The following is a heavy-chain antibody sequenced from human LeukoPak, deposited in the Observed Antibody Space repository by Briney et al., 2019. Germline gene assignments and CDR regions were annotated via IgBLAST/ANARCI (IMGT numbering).Heavy chain of an antibody. CDR3: ARRSISYYYYYMDV. D-gene: IGHD6-13*01. J-gene: IGHJ6*03. CDR1: GGPFSGYY. CDR2: INHSGST. V-gene: IGHV4-34*01. Sequence: SETLSLTCAVYGGPFSGYYWSWIRQPPGKGLEWIGEINHSGSTNYNPSLKSRVTISVDTSKNQFSLKLSSVTAADTAVYYCARRSISYYYYYMDVWGKGTTVTVSS.